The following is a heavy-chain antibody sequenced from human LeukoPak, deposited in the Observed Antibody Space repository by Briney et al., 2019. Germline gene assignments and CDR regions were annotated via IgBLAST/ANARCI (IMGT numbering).Heavy chain of an antibody. CDR3: ANPGGDYGDQTGDY. CDR2: ISYDGSNK. J-gene: IGHJ4*02. CDR1: GFTFSSYA. D-gene: IGHD4-17*01. V-gene: IGHV3-30-3*01. Sequence: PGGSLRLSCAASGFTFSSYAMHWVRQAPGKGLEWVAVISYDGSNKYYADSVKGRFTISRDNSKNTLYLQMNSLRAEDTAVYYCANPGGDYGDQTGDYWGQGTLVTVSS.